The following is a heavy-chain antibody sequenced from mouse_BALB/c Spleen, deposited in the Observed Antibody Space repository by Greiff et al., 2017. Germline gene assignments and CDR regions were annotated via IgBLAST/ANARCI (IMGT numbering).Heavy chain of an antibody. CDR1: GFTFSDYY. CDR3: ARDSLYRYDGFAY. CDR2: ISDGGSYT. J-gene: IGHJ3*01. Sequence: EVMLVESGGGLVKPGGSLKLSCAASGFTFSDYYMYWVRQTPEKRLEWVATISDGGSYTYYPDSVKGRFTISRDNAKNNLYLQMSSLKSEDTAMYYCARDSLYRYDGFAYWVQGTLVTVSA. V-gene: IGHV5-4*02. D-gene: IGHD2-14*01.